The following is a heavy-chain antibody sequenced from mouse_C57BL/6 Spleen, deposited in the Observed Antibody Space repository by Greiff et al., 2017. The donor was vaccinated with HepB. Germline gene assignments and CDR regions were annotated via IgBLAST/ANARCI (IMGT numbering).Heavy chain of an antibody. CDR3: ARPHYYGSSPFAY. CDR2: ISSGSSTI. Sequence: EVYLVESGGGLVKPGGSLKLSCAASGFTFSDYGMHWVRQAPEKGLEWVAYISSGSSTIYYADTVKGRFTISRDNAKNTLFLQMPSLRSEDTAMYYCARPHYYGSSPFAYWGQGTLVTVSA. V-gene: IGHV5-17*01. D-gene: IGHD1-1*01. J-gene: IGHJ3*01. CDR1: GFTFSDYG.